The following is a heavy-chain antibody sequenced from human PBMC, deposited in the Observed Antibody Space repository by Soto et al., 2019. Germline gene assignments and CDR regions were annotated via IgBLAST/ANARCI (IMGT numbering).Heavy chain of an antibody. D-gene: IGHD3-3*01. CDR3: ARHPFGVVIPTFDY. CDR1: GGSISSSSYY. CDR2: IYYSGST. V-gene: IGHV4-39*01. Sequence: QLQLQESGPGLVKPSETLSLTCTVSGGSISSSSYYWGWIRQPPGKGLEWIGSIYYSGSTYYNPSLKSRVTIPVDTSKNHFSPKLSSVTAADTAVYYCARHPFGVVIPTFDYWGQGTLVTVSS. J-gene: IGHJ4*02.